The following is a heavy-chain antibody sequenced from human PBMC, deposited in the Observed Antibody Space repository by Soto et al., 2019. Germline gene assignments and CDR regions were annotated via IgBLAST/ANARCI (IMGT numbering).Heavy chain of an antibody. CDR1: GGSFSGYY. V-gene: IGHV4-34*01. CDR3: ARGERKRSSSGTY. CDR2: INHSGST. Sequence: QVQLQQWGAGLLKPSETLSLTCAVYGGSFSGYYWSWIRQPPGKGLEWIGEINHSGSTNYNPPRKGRGTKPLDTAKNQFSPKLSSVTAADTPVYYWARGERKRSSSGTYWGQGTLVPVSS. D-gene: IGHD6-13*01. J-gene: IGHJ4*02.